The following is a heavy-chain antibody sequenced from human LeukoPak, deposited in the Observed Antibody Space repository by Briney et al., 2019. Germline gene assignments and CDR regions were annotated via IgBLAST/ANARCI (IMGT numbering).Heavy chain of an antibody. D-gene: IGHD1-26*01. CDR2: ISSSSSTI. V-gene: IGHV3-48*01. Sequence: PGGSLRLSCAASGFTFSSYSMNWVRQAPGKELERVSYISSSSSTIYYADSVKGRFTISRDNAKNSLYLQMNSLRAEDTAVYYCARDKALVRGVGATTDAFDIWGQGTLVTVSS. J-gene: IGHJ3*02. CDR3: ARDKALVRGVGATTDAFDI. CDR1: GFTFSSYS.